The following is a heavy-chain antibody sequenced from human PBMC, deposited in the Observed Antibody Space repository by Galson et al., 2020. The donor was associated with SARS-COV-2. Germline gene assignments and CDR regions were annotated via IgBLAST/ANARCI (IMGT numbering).Heavy chain of an antibody. Sequence: GGSLRLSCAASGFTFSSYGMHWVRQAPGKGLEWVAVIWYDGSNKYYADSVKGRFTISRDNSKNTLYLQMNSLRAEDTAVYYCAKDEAAFWSGYDYYYYYGMDVWGQGTTVTVSS. J-gene: IGHJ6*02. CDR1: GFTFSSYG. CDR2: IWYDGSNK. V-gene: IGHV3-33*06. CDR3: AKDEAAFWSGYDYYYYYGMDV. D-gene: IGHD3-3*01.